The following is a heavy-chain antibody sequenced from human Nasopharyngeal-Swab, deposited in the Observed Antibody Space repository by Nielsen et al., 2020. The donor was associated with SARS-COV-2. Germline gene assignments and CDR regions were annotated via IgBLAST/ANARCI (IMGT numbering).Heavy chain of an antibody. V-gene: IGHV3-20*04. CDR2: IHTSGAT. CDR1: GFTFDDYT. J-gene: IGHJ6*02. Sequence: GESLKISCAASGFTFDDYTMHWVRQAPGKGPEWVSVIHTSGATNYADSVKGRFTISRDNSKNMVYLQMNSLRVEDTAVYYCARAPRMDVWGQGTTVTVSS. CDR3: ARAPRMDV.